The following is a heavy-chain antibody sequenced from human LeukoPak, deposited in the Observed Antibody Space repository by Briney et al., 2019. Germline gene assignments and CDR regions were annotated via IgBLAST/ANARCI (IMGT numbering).Heavy chain of an antibody. CDR1: GYSISSGYY. V-gene: IGHV4-38-2*02. D-gene: IGHD3-9*01. Sequence: PSETLSLTCTVSGYSISSGYYWGWIRQPPGKGLEWIGSIYHSGSTYYNPSLKSRVTISVDTSKNQFSLKLSSVTAADTAVYYCAKFDILTGKDAFDIWGQGTMVTVSS. J-gene: IGHJ3*02. CDR3: AKFDILTGKDAFDI. CDR2: IYHSGST.